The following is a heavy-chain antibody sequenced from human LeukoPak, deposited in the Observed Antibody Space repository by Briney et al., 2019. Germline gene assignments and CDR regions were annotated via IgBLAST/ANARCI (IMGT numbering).Heavy chain of an antibody. Sequence: PGGSLRLSCAPPGFTFSSYAMTWVRQAPGKGLEWVSGISDSGVVTYYADSVKGRFTISRDNSKNTVHLQMNSLRAEDTALYYCAKGYNSGWFESWGQGALVTVSS. D-gene: IGHD6-19*01. J-gene: IGHJ5*01. CDR3: AKGYNSGWFES. CDR1: GFTFSSYA. CDR2: ISDSGVVT. V-gene: IGHV3-23*01.